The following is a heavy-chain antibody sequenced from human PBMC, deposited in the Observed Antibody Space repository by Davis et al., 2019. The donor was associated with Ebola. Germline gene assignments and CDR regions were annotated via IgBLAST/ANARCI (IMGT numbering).Heavy chain of an antibody. J-gene: IGHJ4*02. V-gene: IGHV4-39*01. D-gene: IGHD6-19*01. Sequence: SETLSLTCAVYGGSFSGYYSGWIRQLPRLGLEWIGSIYYSGSTYYNPSLKGRVTISVDTSKNQFSLKLSSVTAADTAVYYCARHGARISGWYGFDYWGQGTLVTVSS. CDR1: GGSFSGYY. CDR2: IYYSGST. CDR3: ARHGARISGWYGFDY.